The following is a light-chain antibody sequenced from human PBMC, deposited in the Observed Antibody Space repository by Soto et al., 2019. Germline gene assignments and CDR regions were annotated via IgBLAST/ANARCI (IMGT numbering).Light chain of an antibody. J-gene: IGKJ1*01. V-gene: IGKV3D-15*01. CDR3: QQYDHNHSPT. CDR2: AAS. Sequence: EVVMTQSPASLSASPGDRVTLSCRASQNIRSSLAWYQQKPGQAPRLLIYAASTRATDIPARFTGSGSGTEFTLTVSSLQSEDFALYYCQQYDHNHSPTFGQGTKVDIK. CDR1: QNIRSS.